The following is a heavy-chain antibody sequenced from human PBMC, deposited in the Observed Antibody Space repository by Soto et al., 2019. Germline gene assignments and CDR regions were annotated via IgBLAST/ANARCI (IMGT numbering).Heavy chain of an antibody. Sequence: GGSLRLSCAASGFTFSSYGMHWVRQAPGKGLEWVAVISYDGSYKYYADSVKGRFTISRDNSKNTLYLQMNSLRAEDTAVYYCAKPQSSGYYSDAFDIWGQGTMVTVSS. D-gene: IGHD3-22*01. CDR1: GFTFSSYG. J-gene: IGHJ3*02. CDR2: ISYDGSYK. V-gene: IGHV3-30*18. CDR3: AKPQSSGYYSDAFDI.